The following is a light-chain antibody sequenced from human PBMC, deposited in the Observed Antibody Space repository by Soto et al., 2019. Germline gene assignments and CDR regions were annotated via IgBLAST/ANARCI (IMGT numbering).Light chain of an antibody. CDR2: DVS. J-gene: IGLJ1*01. Sequence: QSALTQPASVSGSPGQSITISCTGTSSDVGGYNYVSWYQHHPGKAPKLIIYDVSNRPSGVSIRFSGSKSDNTASLTISGLQPEDEADNHWSSYTTSNTRQLVFGTGTKVTVL. CDR1: SSDVGGYNY. V-gene: IGLV2-14*03. CDR3: SSYTTSNTRQLV.